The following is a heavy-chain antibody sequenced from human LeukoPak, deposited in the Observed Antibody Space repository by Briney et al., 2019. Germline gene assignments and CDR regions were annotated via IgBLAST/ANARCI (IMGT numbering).Heavy chain of an antibody. Sequence: ASVKVSCKASGYTCTDYYVHWVRQAPGQGLEWMGRISPNSGGTNYAQKFRGRLTVTRDTSISTAYMELSSLRSDDTAVYYCAKNRAGDYADYWGQGTLVTVSS. J-gene: IGHJ4*02. V-gene: IGHV1-2*06. CDR3: AKNRAGDYADY. CDR2: ISPNSGGT. D-gene: IGHD4-17*01. CDR1: GYTCTDYY.